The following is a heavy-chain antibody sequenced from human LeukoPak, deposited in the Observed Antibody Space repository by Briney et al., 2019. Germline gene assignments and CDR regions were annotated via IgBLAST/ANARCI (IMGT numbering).Heavy chain of an antibody. CDR2: IIPIFGTA. Sequence: SVKVSCKASGGTFSSYAISWVRQAPGQGLEWMGGIIPIFGTANYAQKFQGRVTITTDESTSTAYMELSSLRSEDTAVYYRARVTYCSSTSCYNWFDPWGQGTLVTVSS. CDR1: GGTFSSYA. J-gene: IGHJ5*02. V-gene: IGHV1-69*05. D-gene: IGHD2-2*01. CDR3: ARVTYCSSTSCYNWFDP.